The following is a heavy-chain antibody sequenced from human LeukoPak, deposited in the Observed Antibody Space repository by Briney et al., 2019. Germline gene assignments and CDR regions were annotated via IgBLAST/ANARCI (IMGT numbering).Heavy chain of an antibody. CDR2: ISAYNGAT. CDR3: ARQQLEWATIRNVGYYQYYYMDV. J-gene: IGHJ6*03. CDR1: GGTFSSYA. Sequence: ASVKVSCKASGGTFSSYAISWVRQAPGQGLEWMGWISAYNGATNHAHKFQGSVTMTTDTPTTTAYMELRSLRSDDTAVYYCARQQLEWATIRNVGYYQYYYMDVWGKGTTVTVSS. V-gene: IGHV1-18*01. D-gene: IGHD1-1*01.